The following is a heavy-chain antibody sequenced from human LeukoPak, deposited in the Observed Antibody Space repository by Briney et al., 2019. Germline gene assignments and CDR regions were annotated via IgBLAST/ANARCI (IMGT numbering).Heavy chain of an antibody. Sequence: GGSLRLSCATSGLAFGTYAMSWVRQAPGKGLEWVSGISGSGDRTYYADSVTGRFTISRDVSKSTLYLQMNSLRAEDTAVYYCGELGGSHYGYVDYWGQGTLVTVSS. D-gene: IGHD1-26*01. CDR2: ISGSGDRT. V-gene: IGHV3-23*01. CDR3: GELGGSHYGYVDY. J-gene: IGHJ4*02. CDR1: GLAFGTYA.